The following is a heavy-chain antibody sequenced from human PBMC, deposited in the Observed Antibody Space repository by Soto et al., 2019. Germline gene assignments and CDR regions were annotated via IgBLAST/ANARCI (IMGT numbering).Heavy chain of an antibody. D-gene: IGHD5-18*01. CDR1: GGTFSSYA. V-gene: IGHV1-69*12. Sequence: QVQLVQSGAEVKKPGSSVKVSCKASGGTFSSYAISWVRQAPGQGLEWMGGIIPIFGTANYAQKFQGRVTITGDEXXSXAFXELSSLRSEDTAVYYCARDRGYSSPEGYYYYGMDVWGQGTTVTVSS. J-gene: IGHJ6*02. CDR2: IIPIFGTA. CDR3: ARDRGYSSPEGYYYYGMDV.